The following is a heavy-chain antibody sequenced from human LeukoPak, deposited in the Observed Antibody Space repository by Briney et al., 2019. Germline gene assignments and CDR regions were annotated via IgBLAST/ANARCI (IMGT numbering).Heavy chain of an antibody. CDR2: INHSGST. J-gene: IGHJ4*02. V-gene: IGHV4-34*01. Sequence: PSETLSLTCAVYGGSFSGYYWSWIRQPPGKGLEWIGEINHSGSTNYNPSLKSRVTISVDTSKNQFSLKLSSVTAADTAVYYCARSFSGWYSTFDYWGQGTLVTVSS. CDR3: ARSFSGWYSTFDY. CDR1: GGSFSGYY. D-gene: IGHD6-19*01.